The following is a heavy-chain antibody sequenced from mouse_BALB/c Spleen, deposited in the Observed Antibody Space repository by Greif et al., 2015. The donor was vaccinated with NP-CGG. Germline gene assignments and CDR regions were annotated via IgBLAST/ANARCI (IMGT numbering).Heavy chain of an antibody. J-gene: IGHJ3*01. Sequence: VQVVESGPGLVQPSQSLSITCTVSGFSLTSYGVHWVRQSPGKGLEWLGVIWSGGSTDYNAAFISRLSISKDNSKSQVFFKMNSLQADDTAIYYCARKGDGAWFAYWGQGTLVTVSA. V-gene: IGHV2-4-1*01. D-gene: IGHD3-3*01. CDR2: IWSGGST. CDR1: GFSLTSYG. CDR3: ARKGDGAWFAY.